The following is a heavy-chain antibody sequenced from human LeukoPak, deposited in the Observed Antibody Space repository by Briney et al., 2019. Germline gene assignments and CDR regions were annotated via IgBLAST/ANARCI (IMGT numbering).Heavy chain of an antibody. Sequence: GGSLRLSCAASGFTVSSNYMSWVRQAPGKGLEWVSVIYSGGSTYYADSVKGRFTISRDNSKNTLYLQMNSLRAEDTAVCYCARDYYGSGAFDYWGQGTLVTVSS. D-gene: IGHD3-10*01. CDR3: ARDYYGSGAFDY. CDR2: IYSGGST. V-gene: IGHV3-66*01. J-gene: IGHJ4*02. CDR1: GFTVSSNY.